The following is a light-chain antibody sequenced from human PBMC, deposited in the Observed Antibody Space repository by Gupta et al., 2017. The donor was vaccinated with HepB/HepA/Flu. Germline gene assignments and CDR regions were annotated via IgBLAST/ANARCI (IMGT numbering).Light chain of an antibody. Sequence: EIVMTQSPATLSGSPGERATLSCRASQSVSSNLAWYQQKPGQAPRLLLHGASTRATGIPDRFSGSGSGTEFTLTISSLQSEDFAVYYCQQYNNWPPFTFGPGTKVEIK. V-gene: IGKV3-15*01. CDR1: QSVSSN. J-gene: IGKJ3*01. CDR3: QQYNNWPPFT. CDR2: GAS.